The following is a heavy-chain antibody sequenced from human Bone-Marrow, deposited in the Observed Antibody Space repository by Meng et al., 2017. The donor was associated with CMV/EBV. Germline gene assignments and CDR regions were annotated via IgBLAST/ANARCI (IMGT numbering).Heavy chain of an antibody. Sequence: ASVKVSCKASGYTFTGYYMHWVRQAPGQGLEWMGWINPNSGGTNYAQKFQDRVTMTRDTSISTAYMELSRLRSDDTAVYYCARGLSITIFGVVTASDAFDIWGQGTMVTVSS. V-gene: IGHV1-2*02. CDR1: GYTFTGYY. CDR2: INPNSGGT. J-gene: IGHJ3*02. D-gene: IGHD3-3*01. CDR3: ARGLSITIFGVVTASDAFDI.